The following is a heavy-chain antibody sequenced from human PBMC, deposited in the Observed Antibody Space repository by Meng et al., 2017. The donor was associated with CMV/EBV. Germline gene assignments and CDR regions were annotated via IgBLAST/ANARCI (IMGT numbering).Heavy chain of an antibody. D-gene: IGHD2-2*01. CDR3: ARDQPQDIVVVPALVRYGMDV. V-gene: IGHV3-30-3*01. CDR2: ISYDGSNK. Sequence: SYAMHWVRQAPGKGLEWVAVISYDGSNKYYADSVKGRFTISRDNSKNTLYLQMNSLRAEDTAVYYCARDQPQDIVVVPALVRYGMDVWGQGTMVTVSS. J-gene: IGHJ6*02. CDR1: SYA.